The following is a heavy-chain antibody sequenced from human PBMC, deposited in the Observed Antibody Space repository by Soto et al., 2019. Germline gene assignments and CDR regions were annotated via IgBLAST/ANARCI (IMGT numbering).Heavy chain of an antibody. J-gene: IGHJ6*02. CDR2: ISYDGSNK. CDR3: AKDLSAAGTTEDSGYYYHYGMDV. V-gene: IGHV3-30*18. Sequence: GGSLRLSCAASGFTFSSYGMHWVRQAPGKGLEWVAVISYDGSNKYYADSVKGRFTISRDNSKNTLYLQMNSLRAEDTAVYYCAKDLSAAGTTEDSGYYYHYGMDVWGQGTTVTVSS. CDR1: GFTFSSYG. D-gene: IGHD6-13*01.